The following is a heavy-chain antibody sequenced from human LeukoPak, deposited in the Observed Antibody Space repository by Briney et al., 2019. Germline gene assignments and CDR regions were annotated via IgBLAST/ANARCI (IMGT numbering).Heavy chain of an antibody. J-gene: IGHJ2*01. CDR2: INPNTGGT. Sequence: ASVKVSCKASGYTFTGCYIHWVRQAPGQGLEWMGWINPNTGGTNYAKKFQARVTMTRDTSISTAYMELTSLRFDDTATYYCARIASDWGSKYWYFDLWGRGTLVTVSS. V-gene: IGHV1-2*02. CDR1: GYTFTGCY. CDR3: ARIASDWGSKYWYFDL. D-gene: IGHD2-21*01.